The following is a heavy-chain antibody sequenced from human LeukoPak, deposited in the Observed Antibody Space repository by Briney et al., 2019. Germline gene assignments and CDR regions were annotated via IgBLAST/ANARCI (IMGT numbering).Heavy chain of an antibody. V-gene: IGHV4-39*01. CDR1: GGSISSSSFY. J-gene: IGHJ4*02. CDR2: LYYSVST. Sequence: SETLSLTCTVSGGSISSSSFYWGWIRQPPGKGLEWLGSLYYSVSTYYNPSLESRVTISVDTSKTQFSLKMSSVTAADTAVYYCAGRSPDSSGYYSVDYWGQGTLVTVSS. CDR3: AGRSPDSSGYYSVDY. D-gene: IGHD3-22*01.